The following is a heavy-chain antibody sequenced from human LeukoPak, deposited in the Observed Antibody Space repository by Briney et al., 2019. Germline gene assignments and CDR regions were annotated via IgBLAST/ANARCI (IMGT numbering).Heavy chain of an antibody. Sequence: SETLSLTCTVSGGSISSYYWSWIRQPAGEGREWIGCIFTSGRTNYNPSLKSRVTMSVDTSKNQSSMKLSSVTAADPAVYYCAREKLWPNWFDPWGQGTLVTVSS. D-gene: IGHD5-18*01. CDR2: IFTSGRT. J-gene: IGHJ5*02. V-gene: IGHV4-4*07. CDR1: GGSISSYY. CDR3: AREKLWPNWFDP.